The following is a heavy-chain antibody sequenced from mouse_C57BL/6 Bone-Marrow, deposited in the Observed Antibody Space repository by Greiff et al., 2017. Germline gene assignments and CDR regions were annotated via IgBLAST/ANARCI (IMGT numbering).Heavy chain of an antibody. J-gene: IGHJ1*03. V-gene: IGHV1-55*01. D-gene: IGHD1-1*01. CDR3: SRTPPITTVVARYWYFDV. CDR1: GYTFTSYW. CDR2: IYPGSGST. Sequence: QVQLQQPGAELVKPGASVKMSCKASGYTFTSYWITWVKQRPGQGLEWIGDIYPGSGSTNYNEKFKSKATLTVDTSSSTAYMQLSSLTSEDSAVYDCSRTPPITTVVARYWYFDVWGTGNTVTVSS.